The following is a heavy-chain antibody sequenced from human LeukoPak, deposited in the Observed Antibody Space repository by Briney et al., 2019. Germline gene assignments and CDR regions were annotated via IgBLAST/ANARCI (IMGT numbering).Heavy chain of an antibody. J-gene: IGHJ4*02. Sequence: SGGSLRLSCEVSGFTFSSYAMSWVRQAPGKRLEWVSAISGSGGTTNYADSVKGRLTISRDNSQNTLYLQMNSLRAEDTAVYYCAKRTPYSSGSYYFDYWGQGTLVTVSS. D-gene: IGHD3-22*01. CDR1: GFTFSSYA. CDR2: ISGSGGTT. V-gene: IGHV3-23*01. CDR3: AKRTPYSSGSYYFDY.